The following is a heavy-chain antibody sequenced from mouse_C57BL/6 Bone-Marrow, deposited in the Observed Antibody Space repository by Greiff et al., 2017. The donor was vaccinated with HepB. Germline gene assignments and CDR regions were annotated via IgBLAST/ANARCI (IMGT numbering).Heavy chain of an antibody. J-gene: IGHJ1*03. Sequence: VKLMESGAELARPGASVKLSCKASGYTFTSYGISWVKQRTGQGLEWIGEIYPRSGNTYYNEKFKGKATLTSDKSSSTAYMELRSLTSEDSAVYFCARITRYFDVWGTGTTVTVSS. V-gene: IGHV1-81*01. CDR1: GYTFTSYG. CDR3: ARITRYFDV. D-gene: IGHD1-1*01. CDR2: IYPRSGNT.